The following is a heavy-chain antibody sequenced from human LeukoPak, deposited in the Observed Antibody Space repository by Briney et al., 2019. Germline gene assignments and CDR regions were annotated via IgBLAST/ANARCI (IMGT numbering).Heavy chain of an antibody. D-gene: IGHD3-22*01. CDR2: ISSSSSYI. CDR3: ARDHHRRLYDSQARDTFDI. V-gene: IGHV3-21*01. Sequence: GGSLRLSCVASGFIFSSYSMNWVRQAPGKGLEWVSSISSSSSYIYYADSVKGRFTISRDNAKNSLYLQMNSLRAEDTAVYYCARDHHRRLYDSQARDTFDIWGQGTMVTVS. J-gene: IGHJ3*02. CDR1: GFIFSSYS.